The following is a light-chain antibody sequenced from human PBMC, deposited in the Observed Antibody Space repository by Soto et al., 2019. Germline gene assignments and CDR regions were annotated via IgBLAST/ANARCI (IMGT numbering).Light chain of an antibody. CDR1: SGHSSYA. Sequence: QPVLTQSPSASASLGASVKLTCTLSSGHSSYAIAWHQQQAEKGPRYLMKLNSDGSHTKGDGIPDRFSGSSSGAERYLTISSRQSEDEADYYCQTWGTGIRVFGGGTKLTVL. CDR3: QTWGTGIRV. V-gene: IGLV4-69*01. CDR2: LNSDGSH. J-gene: IGLJ3*02.